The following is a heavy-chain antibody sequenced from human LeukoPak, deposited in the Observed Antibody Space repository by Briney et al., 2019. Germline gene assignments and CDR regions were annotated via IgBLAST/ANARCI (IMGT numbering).Heavy chain of an antibody. D-gene: IGHD5-18*01. Sequence: GGSLRLSCAASGFTFSSIGMHWVRQAPGKWLEWLAFIRYDGSNKYYADSMKGRLTISRDNSKNTIYLEMNSLRPEDTAMYYCAKGRATAVANWYFGLWGRGTLVTVSS. CDR1: GFTFSSIG. CDR3: AKGRATAVANWYFGL. CDR2: IRYDGSNK. V-gene: IGHV3-30*02. J-gene: IGHJ2*01.